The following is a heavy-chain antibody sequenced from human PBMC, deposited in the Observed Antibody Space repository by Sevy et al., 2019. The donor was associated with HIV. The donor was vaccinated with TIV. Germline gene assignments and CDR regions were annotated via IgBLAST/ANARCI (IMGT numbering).Heavy chain of an antibody. CDR3: ASDILTGSDF. D-gene: IGHD3-9*01. CDR2: IWYDGSDT. J-gene: IGHJ4*02. CDR1: GFTFSSYG. V-gene: IGHV3-30*02. Sequence: GGSLRLSCAASGFTFSSYGMHWVRQAPGKGLEWVAFIWYDGSDTYYAYSLKGRFNISRDNSNNTLYLQMNSLRTEDTAIYYCASDILTGSDFWGQGTLVTVSS.